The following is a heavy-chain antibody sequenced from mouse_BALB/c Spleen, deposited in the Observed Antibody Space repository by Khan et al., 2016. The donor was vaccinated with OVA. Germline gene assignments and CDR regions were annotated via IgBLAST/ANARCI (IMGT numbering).Heavy chain of an antibody. CDR2: INPTNGDT. D-gene: IGHD2-10*02. Sequence: QVQLQQSGAELARPGASVKMSCKASGYSFTDHTMHWVKQRPGQGLEWIGYINPTNGDTNYNQKFNDKATLTADKSSSTAYMQLSSLTSEDSAVEYCARRTSGYALDYWGQGTLVTVSA. CDR1: GYSFTDHT. CDR3: ARRTSGYALDY. J-gene: IGHJ3*01. V-gene: IGHV1-4*01.